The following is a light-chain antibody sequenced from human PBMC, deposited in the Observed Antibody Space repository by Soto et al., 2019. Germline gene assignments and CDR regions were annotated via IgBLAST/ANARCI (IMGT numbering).Light chain of an antibody. V-gene: IGKV3-11*01. J-gene: IGKJ4*01. CDR2: DAS. CDR3: QQRSNWPLT. Sequence: EIVLTQSPATLSLSPGERATLSCRASQSISSHLAWYQQKPGQSPRLLMYDASSRATGIPARFSGSGSGTDFTLTISSLEPEDFAVYYCQQRSNWPLTFGGGTMVEI. CDR1: QSISSH.